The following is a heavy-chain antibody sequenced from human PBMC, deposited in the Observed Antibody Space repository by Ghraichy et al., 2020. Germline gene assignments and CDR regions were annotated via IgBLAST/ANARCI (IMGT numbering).Heavy chain of an antibody. CDR3: TTDGY. V-gene: IGHV3-15*01. Sequence: GGSLRLSCTGSGFNFNRARINWVRQAPGKGLEWLGRIKSLSDGGTTDYAAPVKGRFAISRDDSRNMTYLQMNSLKTEDTALYFCTTDGYWGQGTQVTVSS. CDR2: IKSLSDGGTT. CDR1: GFNFNRAR. J-gene: IGHJ4*02.